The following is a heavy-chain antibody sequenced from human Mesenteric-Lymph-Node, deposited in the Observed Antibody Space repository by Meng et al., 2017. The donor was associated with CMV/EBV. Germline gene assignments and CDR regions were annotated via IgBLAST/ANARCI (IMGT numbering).Heavy chain of an antibody. CDR1: GGSIIASTW. J-gene: IGHJ4*02. V-gene: IGHV4-4*02. D-gene: IGHD2-2*01. CDR2: IFHGGST. CDR3: ARRDTSCYDY. Sequence: SETLSLTCAVSGGSIIASTWWGWVRQPPGKGLEWIGEIFHGGSTSYNPSLKSRVTISVDKSRNQFSLRLTSVTAADTAAYYCARRDTSCYDYWGQGTLVTVSS.